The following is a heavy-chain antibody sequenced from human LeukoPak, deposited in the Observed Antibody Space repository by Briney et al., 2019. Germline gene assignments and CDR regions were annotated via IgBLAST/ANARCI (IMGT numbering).Heavy chain of an antibody. Sequence: PGGSLKLSCAASGFTFSGSAMHWVRQASGKGLEWVGRIRSKANSYATAYAASVKGRFTISRDDSKNTAYLQMNSLKTEETAVYYCTREYYYDSSGYYYYYYYMDVWGKGTTVTVSS. CDR1: GFTFSGSA. D-gene: IGHD3-22*01. CDR3: TREYYYDSSGYYYYYYYMDV. CDR2: IRSKANSYAT. V-gene: IGHV3-73*01. J-gene: IGHJ6*03.